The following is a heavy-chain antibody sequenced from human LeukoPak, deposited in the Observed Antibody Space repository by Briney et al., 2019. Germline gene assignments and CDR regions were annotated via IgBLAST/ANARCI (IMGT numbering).Heavy chain of an antibody. Sequence: SETLSLTCAVYGGSFSGYYWSWIRQPPGKGLEWIGEINHSGSTNHNPSLKSRVTISVDTSKNQFSLKLSSVTAADTAVYYCARAFSSGWYPYSIGGLWFDYWGQGTLVTVSS. CDR1: GGSFSGYY. D-gene: IGHD6-19*01. CDR2: INHSGST. V-gene: IGHV4-34*01. J-gene: IGHJ4*02. CDR3: ARAFSSGWYPYSIGGLWFDY.